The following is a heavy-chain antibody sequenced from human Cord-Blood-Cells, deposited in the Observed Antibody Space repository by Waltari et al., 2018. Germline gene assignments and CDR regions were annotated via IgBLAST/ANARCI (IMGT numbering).Heavy chain of an antibody. D-gene: IGHD1-7*01. J-gene: IGHJ5*02. CDR2: ILPIFGTA. Sequence: QVQLVQSGAEVKKPGSSVTVSCKASGGTFSSYAINWVRQAPGQGLEWMGGILPIFGTANYEQKFQSRVTITADESTSTAYMELSSLRSEDTAVYYWARTSLGITGTTPPHPYNWFDPWGQGTLVTVSS. V-gene: IGHV1-69*01. CDR3: ARTSLGITGTTPPHPYNWFDP. CDR1: GGTFSSYA.